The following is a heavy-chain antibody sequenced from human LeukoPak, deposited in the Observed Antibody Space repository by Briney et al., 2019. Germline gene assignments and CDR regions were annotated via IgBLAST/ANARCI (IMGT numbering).Heavy chain of an antibody. J-gene: IGHJ4*02. V-gene: IGHV3-21*01. CDR3: ASLTMTLNY. D-gene: IGHD4/OR15-4a*01. CDR1: GFTFSSYS. Sequence: GGSLRLSCAASGFTFSSYSMNWVRQAPGKGLEWVSSISSSSSYIYYADSVKGRLTISRDNAKNSLYLQMNSLRAEDTAVYYCASLTMTLNYWGQGTLVTVSS. CDR2: ISSSSSYI.